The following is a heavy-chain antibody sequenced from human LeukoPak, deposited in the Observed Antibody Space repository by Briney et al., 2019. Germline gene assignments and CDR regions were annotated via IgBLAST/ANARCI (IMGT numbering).Heavy chain of an antibody. Sequence: GGSLRLSCAASGFTFSSYAMHWVRQAPGKGLGWVAAISYDGSNKYYADSVKGRFTISRDNSKNTLYLQMNSLRAEDTAVYYCARDPRSTAIRIYYYMDVWGKGTTVTVSS. V-gene: IGHV3-30*01. J-gene: IGHJ6*03. CDR1: GFTFSSYA. D-gene: IGHD5-18*01. CDR2: ISYDGSNK. CDR3: ARDPRSTAIRIYYYMDV.